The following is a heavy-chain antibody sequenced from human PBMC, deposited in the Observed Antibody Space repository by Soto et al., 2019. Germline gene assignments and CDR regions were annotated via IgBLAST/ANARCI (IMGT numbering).Heavy chain of an antibody. J-gene: IGHJ4*02. V-gene: IGHV3-23*01. CDR3: ADTRNDLHDY. Sequence: PGGSLRLSCAASGFTFSSYSTSWDRQAPGKGLEWVSAISGSGGSTYYADSVNGRVTISRDNSKNTLYPQMTSLRAEYTSVYYHADTRNDLHDYWGQGTLVT. D-gene: IGHD1-1*01. CDR2: ISGSGGST. CDR1: GFTFSSYS.